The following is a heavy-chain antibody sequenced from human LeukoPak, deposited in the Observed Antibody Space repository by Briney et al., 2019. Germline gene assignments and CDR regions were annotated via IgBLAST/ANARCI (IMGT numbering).Heavy chain of an antibody. V-gene: IGHV4-59*12. J-gene: IGHJ5*02. D-gene: IGHD6-13*01. CDR3: ARVIGGSTWFSWFGP. Sequence: SETLSLTCTVPGGSISSYYWSWIRQPPGKGLEWIGRISYSGSPYYKPSLKSRVTISIDTPNYQFSLKLTSVTAADTAVYYCARVIGGSTWFSWFGPWGQGTLVTVSS. CDR2: ISYSGSP. CDR1: GGSISSYY.